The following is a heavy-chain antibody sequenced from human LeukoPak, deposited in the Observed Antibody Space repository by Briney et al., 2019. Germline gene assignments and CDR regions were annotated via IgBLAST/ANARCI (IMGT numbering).Heavy chain of an antibody. V-gene: IGHV1-69*04. J-gene: IGHJ3*02. D-gene: IGHD3-22*01. Sequence: EASVKVSCKASGGTFSSYAISWVRQAPGQGLEWMGRIIPILGIANYAQKFQGRVTITADKSTSTAYMELSSLRSEDTAVYYCARGGTYYYDSSGDPTDAFDIWGQGTMVTVSS. CDR2: IIPILGIA. CDR1: GGTFSSYA. CDR3: ARGGTYYYDSSGDPTDAFDI.